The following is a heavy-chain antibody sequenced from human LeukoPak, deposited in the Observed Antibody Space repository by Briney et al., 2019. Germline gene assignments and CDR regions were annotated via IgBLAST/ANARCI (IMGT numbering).Heavy chain of an antibody. Sequence: PGGSLRLSCAVSGVSVTNNYMSWVRQAPGKGLEWVSVFYVGGATYYADSVKGRFTISRDNSENTPYLQMKSLRAEDTAVYYCARGDGYNFFDYWGQGTLVTVSS. J-gene: IGHJ4*02. CDR1: GVSVTNNY. V-gene: IGHV3-53*01. D-gene: IGHD5-24*01. CDR3: ARGDGYNFFDY. CDR2: FYVGGAT.